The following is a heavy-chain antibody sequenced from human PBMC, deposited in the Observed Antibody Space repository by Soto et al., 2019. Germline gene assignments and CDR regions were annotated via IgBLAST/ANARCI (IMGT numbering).Heavy chain of an antibody. CDR3: AREGSGYNF. D-gene: IGHD5-12*01. V-gene: IGHV1-69*13. J-gene: IGHJ1*01. CDR2: IIPVFGRP. Sequence: SVKVSCKASGGTFSSFGISWVRQAPGQGLEWMGGIIPVFGRPNYAQRFRGRLTITADESTNTGYMELIDLRSEDTAVYYCAREGSGYNFWGQGTQVTSPQ. CDR1: GGTFSSFG.